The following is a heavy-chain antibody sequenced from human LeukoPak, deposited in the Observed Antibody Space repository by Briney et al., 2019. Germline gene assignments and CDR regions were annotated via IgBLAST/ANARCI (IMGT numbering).Heavy chain of an antibody. V-gene: IGHV3-23*01. D-gene: IGHD1-26*01. CDR3: AKGPVGVTTRNYFDY. Sequence: GGSLRLSCAASGFTFSNYAMTWVRQAPGKGLEWVSIISGSGGSTYYADSVKGRFTISRDNSKNTLYLQMNSLRADDTAAYYCAKGPVGVTTRNYFDYWGQGPLVTVSS. CDR1: GFTFSNYA. J-gene: IGHJ4*02. CDR2: ISGSGGST.